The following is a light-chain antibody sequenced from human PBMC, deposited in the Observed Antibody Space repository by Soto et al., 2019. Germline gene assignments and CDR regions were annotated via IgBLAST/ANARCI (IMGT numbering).Light chain of an antibody. V-gene: IGKV1-5*01. Sequence: DIQMTQSPSTLSASVGDRAPITCRASQSISSWLAWYQQKPGKAPKLLIYDASSLESGVPSRFSGSGSGTEFTLTISSLQPDDFATYYCQQYNSYSPTFGQGTKVDIK. J-gene: IGKJ1*01. CDR3: QQYNSYSPT. CDR2: DAS. CDR1: QSISSW.